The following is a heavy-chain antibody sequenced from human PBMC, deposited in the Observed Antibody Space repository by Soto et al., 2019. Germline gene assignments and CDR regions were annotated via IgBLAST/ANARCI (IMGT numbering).Heavy chain of an antibody. CDR3: AKDRSSTSCYAFDY. CDR1: GFTLSSYA. V-gene: IGHV3-23*01. CDR2: INSRGGST. Sequence: EVQLLGSGGGLVQPGGSLRLSCAASGFTLSSYAMSLVRQAPGKGLEWVSAINSRGGSTYYADSVKGRFTISRDSSKNTLYLQMNSLRAEDTAVYYCAKDRSSTSCYAFDYWGQGTLVTVSS. J-gene: IGHJ4*02. D-gene: IGHD2-2*01.